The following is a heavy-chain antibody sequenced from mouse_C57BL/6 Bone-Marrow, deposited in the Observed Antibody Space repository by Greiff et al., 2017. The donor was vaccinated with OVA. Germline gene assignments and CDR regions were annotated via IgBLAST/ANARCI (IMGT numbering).Heavy chain of an antibody. Sequence: EVQLVESGPGLVKPSQSLSLTCSVTGYSITSGYYWNWIRQFPGNKLEWMGYISYDGSNNYNPSLKNRISITRDTSKNQFFLKLNSVTTEDTATYYCAPSLLLRDWYFDVWGTGTTVTVSS. CDR1: GYSITSGYY. J-gene: IGHJ1*03. D-gene: IGHD1-1*01. CDR2: ISYDGSN. CDR3: APSLLLRDWYFDV. V-gene: IGHV3-6*01.